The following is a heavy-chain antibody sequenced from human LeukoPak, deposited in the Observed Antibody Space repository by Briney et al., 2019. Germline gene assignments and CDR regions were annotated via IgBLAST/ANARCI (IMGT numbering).Heavy chain of an antibody. D-gene: IGHD3-16*01. CDR2: IYPDDSNT. CDR3: ARVFGAYFDY. J-gene: IGHJ4*02. Sequence: GESLKISCKGSGYSFSAYWIGWVRQMPGKGLEWMGIIYPDDSNTRYGPSFEGQVTISADRSINTAYLQWSSLKASDTAIYYCARVFGAYFDYWGQGTLVTVSS. V-gene: IGHV5-51*01. CDR1: GYSFSAYW.